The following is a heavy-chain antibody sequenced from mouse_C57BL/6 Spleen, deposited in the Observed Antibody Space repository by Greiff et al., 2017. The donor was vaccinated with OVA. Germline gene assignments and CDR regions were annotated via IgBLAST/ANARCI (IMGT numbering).Heavy chain of an antibody. J-gene: IGHJ4*01. CDR3: ARRGGYDYDTAPYAMDY. CDR2: IWSGGST. D-gene: IGHD2-4*01. CDR1: GFSFTSYG. Sequence: QVQLQQSGPGLVQPSQSLSITCTVSGFSFTSYGVHWVRQSPGKGLEWLGVIWSGGSTDYNAAFISRLSISKDNAKSQVFFKMNSLQADDTAIYYCARRGGYDYDTAPYAMDYWGQGTSVTVSS. V-gene: IGHV2-2*01.